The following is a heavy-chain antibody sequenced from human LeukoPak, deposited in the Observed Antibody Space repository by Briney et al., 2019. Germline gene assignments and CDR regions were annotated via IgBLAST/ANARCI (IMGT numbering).Heavy chain of an antibody. CDR2: VYHSGST. V-gene: IGHV4-4*02. CDR1: GGSISSSNW. CDR3: ARRYYGSGTNYFDY. D-gene: IGHD3-10*01. J-gene: IGHJ4*02. Sequence: PSGTLSLTCTVSGGSISSSNWWSWVRPPPGKGLEGIGEVYHSGSTTYNSSLKSRLTMSIDKSKNHFSLNLSSVTAADTAVYYCARRYYGSGTNYFDYWGQGTLVTVSS.